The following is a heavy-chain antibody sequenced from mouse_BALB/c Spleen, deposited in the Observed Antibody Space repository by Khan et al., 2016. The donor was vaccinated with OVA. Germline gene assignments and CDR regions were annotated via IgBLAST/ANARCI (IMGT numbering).Heavy chain of an antibody. CDR3: ARGNYYGSSSWFGY. J-gene: IGHJ3*01. D-gene: IGHD1-1*01. V-gene: IGHV1-9*01. CDR2: ILPGSGRN. Sequence: QVRLQQSGAELMKPGASVKISCKATGYTFSSYGIEWVKQRPGHGLEWIGEILPGSGRNNYNEKFKGKATFTADKSSNTAYMQFSNLTSDDSAVYYCARGNYYGSSSWFGYWGQGTLVTVSA. CDR1: GYTFSSYG.